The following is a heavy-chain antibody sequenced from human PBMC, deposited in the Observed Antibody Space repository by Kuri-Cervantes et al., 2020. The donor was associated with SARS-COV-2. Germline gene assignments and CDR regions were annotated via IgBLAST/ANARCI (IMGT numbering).Heavy chain of an antibody. CDR3: TKTGQADF. CDR2: ISGSGGST. Sequence: GGSLRLSCAASGFTFSSYAMSWVRQAPGKGLEWVSAISGSGGSTYYADSVKGRFTISRDNSRKMLFLHMNTLRAEDTALYYCTKTGQADFWGQGTLVTVSS. J-gene: IGHJ4*02. V-gene: IGHV3-23*01. D-gene: IGHD3-10*01. CDR1: GFTFSSYA.